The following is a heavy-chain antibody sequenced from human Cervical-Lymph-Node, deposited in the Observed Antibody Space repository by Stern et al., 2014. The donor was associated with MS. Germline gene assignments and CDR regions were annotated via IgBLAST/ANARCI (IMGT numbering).Heavy chain of an antibody. J-gene: IGHJ6*02. V-gene: IGHV2-5*02. CDR3: AHCRGPVAGYGLDV. CDR1: GFSLSTSGVA. D-gene: IGHD6-19*01. Sequence: QITLKESGPTLVKPTQTLTLTCTFSGFSLSTSGVAVGWIRQPPGKALEWLALIFWDDDKRYRPSLKSRLTITKDISKNQVVLTMTNLDPVDTATYFCAHCRGPVAGYGLDVWGQGTTVTVS. CDR2: IFWDDDK.